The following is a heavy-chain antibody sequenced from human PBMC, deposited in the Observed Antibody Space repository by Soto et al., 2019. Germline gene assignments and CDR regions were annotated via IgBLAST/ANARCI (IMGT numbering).Heavy chain of an antibody. J-gene: IGHJ4*02. CDR2: IGTSYGTT. Sequence: GGSLRLSCTASGFAFSSYAMSWVRQAPGKGLEWVSAIGTSYGTTYYADSVKGRFTISRDNSKNSLLPQMDSPRAEDTAMYYCARAASCRAGDCYHFAYWGQGALVTVSS. CDR3: ARAASCRAGDCYHFAY. V-gene: IGHV3-23*01. D-gene: IGHD2-21*02. CDR1: GFAFSSYA.